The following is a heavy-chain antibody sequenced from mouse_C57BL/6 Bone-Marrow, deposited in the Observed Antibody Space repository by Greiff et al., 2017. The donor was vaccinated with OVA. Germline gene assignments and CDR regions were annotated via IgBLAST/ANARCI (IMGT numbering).Heavy chain of an antibody. CDR2: ISYSGST. Sequence: EVKLVESGPGLAKPSQTLSLTCSVTGYSITSDYWNWIRKFPGNKLEYMGFISYSGSTYYNPSLKSRISITRDTSKNQYYLQLNSVTTEDTATYYGARCPRYDYYWYFDVWGTGTTVTVSS. CDR1: GYSITSDY. CDR3: ARCPRYDYYWYFDV. V-gene: IGHV3-8*01. D-gene: IGHD2-4*01. J-gene: IGHJ1*03.